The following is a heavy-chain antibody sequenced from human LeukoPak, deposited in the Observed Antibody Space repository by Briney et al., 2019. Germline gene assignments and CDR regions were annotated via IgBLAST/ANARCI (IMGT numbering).Heavy chain of an antibody. Sequence: GGSLRLSCAASGFTFSSYAMSWVRQAPGKGLEWVSAISGSGGSTYYADSVKGRFIISRDNSKNTLYLQMNSLRAEDTAVYYCAKDYDFWSGNYFDYWGQGTLVTVSS. CDR2: ISGSGGST. D-gene: IGHD3-3*01. CDR1: GFTFSSYA. CDR3: AKDYDFWSGNYFDY. V-gene: IGHV3-23*01. J-gene: IGHJ4*02.